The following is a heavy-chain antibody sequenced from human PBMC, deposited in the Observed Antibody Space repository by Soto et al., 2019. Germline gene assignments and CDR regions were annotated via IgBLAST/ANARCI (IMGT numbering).Heavy chain of an antibody. CDR1: GFTFSSYA. Sequence: GGSLRLSCAASGFTFSSYAMSWVRQAPGKGLEWVSAISGSGGSTYYADSVKGRFTISRDNSKNTLYLQMNSLRAEDTAVYYCAKNTEINSGSDYNDWGQGTLVTVSS. CDR3: AKNTEINSGSDYND. J-gene: IGHJ4*02. CDR2: ISGSGGST. D-gene: IGHD3-10*01. V-gene: IGHV3-23*01.